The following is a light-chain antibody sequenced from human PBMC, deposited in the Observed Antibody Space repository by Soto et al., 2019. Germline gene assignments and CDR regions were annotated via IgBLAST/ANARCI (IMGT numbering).Light chain of an antibody. CDR2: EGS. J-gene: IGLJ2*01. CDR1: SSDVGSYNL. V-gene: IGLV2-23*01. Sequence: QSALTQPASVSGSPGQSITISCTGTSSDVGSYNLVSWYQQHPGKAPKLMIYEGSKRPSGVSKRFSGSKSGNTASLTITGLQADDEADYYCCSYAGSRVFGGGTKLTVL. CDR3: CSYAGSRV.